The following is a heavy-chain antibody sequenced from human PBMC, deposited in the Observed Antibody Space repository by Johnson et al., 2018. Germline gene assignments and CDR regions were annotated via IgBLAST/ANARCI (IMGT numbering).Heavy chain of an antibody. Sequence: QVQLQESGPGLVKPSETLSLTCSVSGGSIRFYYWNWMRQSPGKGLEWIGNIYTSGSTIYNPSLKSRVTISVDTSKNQFSLKLSSVTASDPAGYYCARWLYQLFSNAPSFDSWGQGTLVTVSS. V-gene: IGHV4-59*13. D-gene: IGHD2-2*01. CDR2: IYTSGST. J-gene: IGHJ4*02. CDR3: ARWLYQLFSNAPSFDS. CDR1: GGSIRFYY.